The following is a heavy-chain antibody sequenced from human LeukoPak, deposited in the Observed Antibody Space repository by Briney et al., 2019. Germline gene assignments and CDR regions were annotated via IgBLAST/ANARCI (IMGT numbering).Heavy chain of an antibody. CDR1: GGSISSGGYY. V-gene: IGHV4-31*03. J-gene: IGHJ4*02. Sequence: SETLSLTCTVSGGSISSGGYYWSWIRQHPGTGLEWIGYIYYSGSTYYNPSLKSRVTISVDTPKNQFSLKLSSVTAADTAVYYCARSLRGVFDYWGQGTLVTVSS. CDR3: ARSLRGVFDY. D-gene: IGHD5/OR15-5a*01. CDR2: IYYSGST.